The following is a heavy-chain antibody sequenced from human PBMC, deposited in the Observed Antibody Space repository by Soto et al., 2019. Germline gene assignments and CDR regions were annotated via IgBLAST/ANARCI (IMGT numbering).Heavy chain of an antibody. CDR3: ASFKEGSLVGLRWFDP. Sequence: GGSLTLSXTVSGFTFSGSDMNWIRQAPGKGLEWISYISSSGRTSHYADSVRGRFTISRDNAKQSLFLQMDGLRANDTAVYYRASFKEGSLVGLRWFDPWGQGTLVTVSS. CDR1: GFTFSGSD. V-gene: IGHV3-11*01. J-gene: IGHJ5*02. CDR2: ISSSGRTS.